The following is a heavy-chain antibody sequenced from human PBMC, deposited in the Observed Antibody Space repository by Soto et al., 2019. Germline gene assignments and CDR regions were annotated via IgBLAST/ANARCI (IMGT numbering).Heavy chain of an antibody. CDR3: ARPYYDSSGYWGAMDI. D-gene: IGHD3-22*01. J-gene: IGHJ3*02. CDR2: IYYDGST. V-gene: IGHV4-39*01. CDR1: GGSISSSSHF. Sequence: SETLSLTCTVSGGSISSSSHFWAWIRQPPGKGLEWIGSIYYDGSTHYYPSLESRVTISADMSKNQFSLRLNSVTAADTAMYYCARPYYDSSGYWGAMDIWGQGTMVTVSS.